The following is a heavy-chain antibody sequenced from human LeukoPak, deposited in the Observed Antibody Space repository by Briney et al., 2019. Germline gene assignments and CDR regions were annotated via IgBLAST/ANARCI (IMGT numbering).Heavy chain of an antibody. D-gene: IGHD6-19*01. V-gene: IGHV3-53*01. Sequence: HPGGSLRLSCAASGFTVSTNYMNWVRQAPGKGLEWVSVVYSGGTTHYADSVKGRFTISRDNSKNTLYLQMNSLRAEDTAVYYCARGGYSSGWYRDWGQGTLVTVSS. CDR2: VYSGGTT. CDR3: ARGGYSSGWYRD. J-gene: IGHJ4*02. CDR1: GFTVSTNY.